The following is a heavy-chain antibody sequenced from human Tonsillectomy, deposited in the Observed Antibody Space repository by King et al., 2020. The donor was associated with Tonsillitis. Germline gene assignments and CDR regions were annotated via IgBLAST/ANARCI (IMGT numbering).Heavy chain of an antibody. Sequence: VQLVESGGGVVQPGRCLRLSCAASGINFKDYGVHWVRQVPGKGPEWVGVIWDGGTQKYYADSVKGRFTIDRDNSQNTVYLEMNGLRDEDTAVYYCTRRGYSSSWLDIWGQGTLVTVSS. J-gene: IGHJ3*02. CDR2: IWDGGTQK. D-gene: IGHD6-13*01. CDR3: TRRGYSSSWLDI. CDR1: GINFKDYG. V-gene: IGHV3-33*01.